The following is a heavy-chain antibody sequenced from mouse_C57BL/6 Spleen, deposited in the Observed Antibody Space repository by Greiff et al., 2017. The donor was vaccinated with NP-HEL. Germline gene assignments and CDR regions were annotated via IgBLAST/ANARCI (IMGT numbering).Heavy chain of an antibody. V-gene: IGHV1-20*01. CDR1: GYSFTGYF. D-gene: IGHD1-1*01. Sequence: VQLQESGPELVKPGASVKISCKASGYSFTGYFMNWVMQSHGKSLEWIGRINPYNGDTFYNQKFKGKATLTVDKSSSTAHMELRSLTSEDSAVYYCARTDYGSSYYWYFDVWGTGTTVTVSS. CDR2: INPYNGDT. CDR3: ARTDYGSSYYWYFDV. J-gene: IGHJ1*03.